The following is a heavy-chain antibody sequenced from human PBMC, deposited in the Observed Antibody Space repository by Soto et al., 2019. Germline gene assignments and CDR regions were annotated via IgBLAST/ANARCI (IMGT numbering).Heavy chain of an antibody. Sequence: QVQLQESGPGLVKPSETLSLTCTVSGGSISSYYWSWIRQPPGKGLEWIGYIYYSGSTNYNPSLKSRVTISVDTSKNQFSLKLSSVTAADTAVYYCARMTPPRSGSYPLFDYWGQGTLVTVSS. CDR1: GGSISSYY. CDR2: IYYSGST. J-gene: IGHJ4*02. V-gene: IGHV4-59*01. CDR3: ARMTPPRSGSYPLFDY. D-gene: IGHD1-26*01.